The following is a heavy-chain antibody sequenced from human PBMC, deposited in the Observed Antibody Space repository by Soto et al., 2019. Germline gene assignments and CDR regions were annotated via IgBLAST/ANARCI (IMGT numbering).Heavy chain of an antibody. D-gene: IGHD6-19*01. Sequence: GGSLRLSCAASEFTFSGYAMHWVRQAPGKGLEWVAVISYDGSSNSYADSVKGRFTISRDDSKNTLYLQMTRLRTEDTAVYYCAKDGQWLDVHFDYWGQGALVTVSS. V-gene: IGHV3-30-3*01. J-gene: IGHJ4*02. CDR3: AKDGQWLDVHFDY. CDR1: EFTFSGYA. CDR2: ISYDGSSN.